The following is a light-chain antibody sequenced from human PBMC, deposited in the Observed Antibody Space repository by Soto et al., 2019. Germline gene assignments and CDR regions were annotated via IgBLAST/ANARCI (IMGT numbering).Light chain of an antibody. V-gene: IGKV3-20*01. J-gene: IGKJ4*01. CDR2: LTS. CDR3: QQFGATPLT. Sequence: EIVLTQSPGTLSLSPGETATLSCRASQNVNNNYMAWYQQKPGLAPRLLIYLTSSRATGVPARFSGSGSGADFTLTITGLQPDDFAVYYCQQFGATPLTVGGGTRVDIK. CDR1: QNVNNNY.